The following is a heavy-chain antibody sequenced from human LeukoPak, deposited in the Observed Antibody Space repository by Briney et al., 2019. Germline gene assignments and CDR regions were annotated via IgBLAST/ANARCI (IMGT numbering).Heavy chain of an antibody. CDR3: AKGRAYYYDSTGYSIFDY. Sequence: GGSLRLSCAASGFTFDDYAMHWVRQVPGKGLEWVSLISWDGDRIYYADSVKGRFIISRDNNKNSLYLQMNNLRTEDTALYYCAKGRAYYYDSTGYSIFDYWGQGTLVTVSS. D-gene: IGHD3-22*01. V-gene: IGHV3-43*01. CDR2: ISWDGDRI. J-gene: IGHJ4*02. CDR1: GFTFDDYA.